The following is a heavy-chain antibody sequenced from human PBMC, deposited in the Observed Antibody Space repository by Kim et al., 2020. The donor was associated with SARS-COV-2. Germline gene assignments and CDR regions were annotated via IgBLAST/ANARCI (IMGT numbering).Heavy chain of an antibody. D-gene: IGHD3-9*01. Sequence: GGSLRLSCAASGFTFSSYAMHWVRQAPGKGLEWVAVISYDGSNKYYADSVKGRFTISRDNSKNTLYLQMNSLRAEDTAVYYCARDKLRYFDWLLLDPHVGYYCYGRDVWGQGTTVTVPS. CDR3: ARDKLRYFDWLLLDPHVGYYCYGRDV. CDR2: ISYDGSNK. CDR1: GFTFSSYA. V-gene: IGHV3-30*04. J-gene: IGHJ6*02.